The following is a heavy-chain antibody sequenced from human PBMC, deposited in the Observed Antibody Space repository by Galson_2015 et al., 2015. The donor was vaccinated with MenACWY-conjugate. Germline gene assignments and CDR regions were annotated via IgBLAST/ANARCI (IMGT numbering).Heavy chain of an antibody. CDR1: GFSLSTSRVG. Sequence: PALVKPTQPLTLTCTFSGFSLSTSRVGVGWIRQPPGQALEWLSLIYWDDDKRYSPSLKSRLTITKDTSKNQVVLSMTNMDPVGTATDYCAHSPYCSTTSCYAARAFDVWGQGTVVTVSS. CDR2: IYWDDDK. CDR3: AHSPYCSTTSCYAARAFDV. V-gene: IGHV2-5*02. J-gene: IGHJ3*01. D-gene: IGHD2-2*01.